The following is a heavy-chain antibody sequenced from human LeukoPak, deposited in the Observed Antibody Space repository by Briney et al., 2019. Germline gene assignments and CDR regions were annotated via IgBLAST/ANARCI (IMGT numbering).Heavy chain of an antibody. CDR1: GFTFDDYA. CDR2: ISWNSGSI. Sequence: PGGSLRLSCAASGFTFDDYAMHWVRQAPGKGLEWVSGISWNSGSIGYADSVKGRFTISRDNAKNSLYLQMNSMRAEDTALYYCAKDHFIAAAGGMFDYWGQGTLVTVSS. J-gene: IGHJ4*02. V-gene: IGHV3-9*01. D-gene: IGHD6-13*01. CDR3: AKDHFIAAAGGMFDY.